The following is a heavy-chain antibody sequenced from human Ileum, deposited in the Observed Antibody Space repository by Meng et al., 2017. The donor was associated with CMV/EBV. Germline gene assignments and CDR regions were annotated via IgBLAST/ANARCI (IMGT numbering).Heavy chain of an antibody. CDR1: GGPMSDYY. CDR3: ASHRYAANYYSDY. V-gene: IGHV4-59*13. D-gene: IGHD3-16*01. J-gene: IGHJ4*02. CDR2: VFYTGVY. Sequence: SETLSLTCTVSGGPMSDYYWTWIRQSPGKGLEWIGYVFYTGVYNYNPALESRVSMSVDTSKKQFSLNLSAVTAADTAVYYCASHRYAANYYSDYWAQGMLVTVSS.